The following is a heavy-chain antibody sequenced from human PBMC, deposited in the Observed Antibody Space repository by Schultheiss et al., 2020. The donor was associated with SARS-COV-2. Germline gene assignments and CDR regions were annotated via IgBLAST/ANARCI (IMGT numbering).Heavy chain of an antibody. V-gene: IGHV4-39*01. CDR2: IYYSGST. CDR3: ASQASWTARKYMDV. D-gene: IGHD6-13*01. CDR1: GGSISSSSYY. Sequence: SETLSLTCTVSGGSISSSSYYWGWIRQPPGKGLEWIGSIYYSGSTYYNPSLKSRVTISVDTSKNQFSLKLSSVTAADTAVYYCASQASWTARKYMDVWGKGTTVTVSS. J-gene: IGHJ6*03.